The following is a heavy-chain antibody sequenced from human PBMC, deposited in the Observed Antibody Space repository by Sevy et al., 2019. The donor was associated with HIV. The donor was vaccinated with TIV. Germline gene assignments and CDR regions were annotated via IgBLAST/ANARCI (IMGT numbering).Heavy chain of an antibody. Sequence: GESLKVSCKVSGYNFTSEWIAWVRQMPGEGLQAMGIIYPYDSDTRYSPSFQGQVTISADKSIDTAYQQLSGLKASDAATYYCARVYIASIRLEIAGFDFWGQGTMVTVSS. CDR2: IYPYDSDT. CDR1: GYNFTSEW. V-gene: IGHV5-51*01. J-gene: IGHJ3*01. CDR3: ARVYIASIRLEIAGFDF. D-gene: IGHD2-21*01.